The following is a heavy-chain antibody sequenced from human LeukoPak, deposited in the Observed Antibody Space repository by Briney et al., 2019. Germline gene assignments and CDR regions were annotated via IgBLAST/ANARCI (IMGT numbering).Heavy chain of an antibody. CDR3: ARQGPKGASCFDY. J-gene: IGHJ4*02. V-gene: IGHV4-34*01. CDR1: GGSFSGYY. CDR2: IHHSGST. Sequence: SETLSLTCAVYGGSFSGYYWSWIRQPPGKGLECIGEIHHSGSTNYNPSLKSRVTLSVDTSKNQFSLKLSSVTAADTAMYYCARQGPKGASCFDYWGQGTLVTVSS. D-gene: IGHD2-2*01.